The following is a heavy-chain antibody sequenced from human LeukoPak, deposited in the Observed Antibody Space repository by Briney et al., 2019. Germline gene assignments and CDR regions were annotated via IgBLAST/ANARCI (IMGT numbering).Heavy chain of an antibody. J-gene: IGHJ4*02. V-gene: IGHV3-21*01. CDR1: GFTFSSYS. Sequence: GGSLRLSCAASGFTFSSYSMIWVRQAPGKGLEWVSSISSSSSYISYADSVKGRFTISRDNAKNSLYLQMNSLRAEDTAVYYCAVAQPAAPFDYWGQGTLVTVSS. CDR2: ISSSSSYI. D-gene: IGHD2-2*01. CDR3: AVAQPAAPFDY.